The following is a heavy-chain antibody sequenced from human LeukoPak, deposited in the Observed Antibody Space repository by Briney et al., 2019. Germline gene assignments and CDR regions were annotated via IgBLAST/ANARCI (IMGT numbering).Heavy chain of an antibody. CDR3: ARVAPPWTSRNWFDP. Sequence: PSETLSLTCAVYGGSFSGYYWSWIRQPPGKGLEWIGEINHSGSTNYNPSLKSRVTISADTSKNQFSLKLSSVTAADTAVYYCARVAPPWTSRNWFDPWGQGTLVTVSS. V-gene: IGHV4-34*01. CDR2: INHSGST. CDR1: GGSFSGYY. J-gene: IGHJ5*02. D-gene: IGHD3/OR15-3a*01.